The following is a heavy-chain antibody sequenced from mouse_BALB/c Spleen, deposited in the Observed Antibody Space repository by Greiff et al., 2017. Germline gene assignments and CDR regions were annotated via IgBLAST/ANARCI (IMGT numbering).Heavy chain of an antibody. V-gene: IGHV5-6*01. CDR3: ARHEDMVTPTPTFAY. D-gene: IGHD2-2*01. Sequence: VQLKESGGDLVKPGGSLKLSCAASGFTFSSYGMSWVRQTPDKRLEWVATISSGGSYTYYPDSVKGRFTISRDNAKNTLYLQMSSLKSEDTAMYYCARHEDMVTPTPTFAYWGQGTLVTVSA. CDR2: ISSGGSYT. J-gene: IGHJ3*01. CDR1: GFTFSSYG.